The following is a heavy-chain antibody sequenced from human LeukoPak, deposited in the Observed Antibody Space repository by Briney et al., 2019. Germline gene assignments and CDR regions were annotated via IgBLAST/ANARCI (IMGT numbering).Heavy chain of an antibody. Sequence: KPGGSLRLSCAAPEFTFSHYAMNWVRQAPGKGLEWVSYINDVSGDIHYAESVKGRFTISRDNAKNTLYLQMNSLRAEDTAVYYCARDTFQPGLIDCWGQGTLVTVSS. CDR3: ARDTFQPGLIDC. CDR1: EFTFSHYA. J-gene: IGHJ4*02. V-gene: IGHV3-21*05. CDR2: INDVSGDI. D-gene: IGHD2-2*01.